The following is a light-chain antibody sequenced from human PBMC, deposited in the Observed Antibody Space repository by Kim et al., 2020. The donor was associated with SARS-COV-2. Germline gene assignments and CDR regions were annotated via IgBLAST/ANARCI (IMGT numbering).Light chain of an antibody. V-gene: IGLV1-40*01. CDR3: QSYDNSLSGVV. CDR2: SSN. J-gene: IGLJ3*02. Sequence: QRVTISCTGSSSNIGAGYDVHWYQLLPGKAPKLRIYSSNNRPSGVPDRFSGSRSDTSASLAITGLQAEDEADFYCQSYDNSLSGVVFGGGTQLTVL. CDR1: SSNIGAGYD.